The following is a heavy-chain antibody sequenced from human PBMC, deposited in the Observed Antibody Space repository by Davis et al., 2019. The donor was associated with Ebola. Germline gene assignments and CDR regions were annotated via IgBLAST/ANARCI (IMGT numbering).Heavy chain of an antibody. Sequence: PSETLSLTCAVYGGSFSGYYWSWIRQPPGKGLEWIGEINHSGSTNYNPSLKSRVTISVDTSKNQFSLKLSSVTAADTAVYYCARRKGTDSSGYYAFDYWGQGTLVTVSS. V-gene: IGHV4-34*01. CDR1: GGSFSGYY. D-gene: IGHD3-22*01. CDR2: INHSGST. J-gene: IGHJ4*02. CDR3: ARRKGTDSSGYYAFDY.